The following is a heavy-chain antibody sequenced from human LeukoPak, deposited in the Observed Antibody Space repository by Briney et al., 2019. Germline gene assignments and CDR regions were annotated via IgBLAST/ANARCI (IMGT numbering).Heavy chain of an antibody. D-gene: IGHD3-16*01. CDR2: NYYSGST. Sequence: TSETLSLTCTVSGGSISTYYWSWIRQPPGKGLEGIGYNYYSGSTNYNPSLKSRVTISVDTSKNQFSLRLTSVTAADTAVYYCARGFARYYDYVGGSYRTIYYFDYWGQGTLVTVSS. J-gene: IGHJ4*02. CDR3: ARGFARYYDYVGGSYRTIYYFDY. CDR1: GGSISTYY. V-gene: IGHV4-59*12.